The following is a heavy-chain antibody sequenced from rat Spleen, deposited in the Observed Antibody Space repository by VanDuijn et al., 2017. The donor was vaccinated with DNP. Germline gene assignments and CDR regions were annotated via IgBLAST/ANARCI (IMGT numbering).Heavy chain of an antibody. Sequence: EVQLVESGGGLVQPGRSLKLSCVASGFTFSDYNMVWVRQAPKKGLEWVATISDDGLSTYYRDSVKDRFTISRDNAKGTLYLQIDSLRSEDTATYYCARPDYWGQGVMVTVSA. CDR1: GFTFSDYN. J-gene: IGHJ2*01. V-gene: IGHV5-7*01. CDR3: ARPDY. CDR2: ISDDGLST.